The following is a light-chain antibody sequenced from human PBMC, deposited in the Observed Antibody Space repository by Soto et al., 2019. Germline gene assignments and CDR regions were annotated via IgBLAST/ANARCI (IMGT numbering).Light chain of an antibody. Sequence: QLVLTQPPSVSGAPGQRLTISCTGSSPNLGAGYDVHWYQQLPGTAPKLLIYDNINRPSGVPDRISGSKSGTSASLAITGLQAEDEGDYYCQSYDSSLGRWVFGGGTKVTVL. V-gene: IGLV1-40*01. J-gene: IGLJ3*02. CDR1: SPNLGAGYD. CDR2: DNI. CDR3: QSYDSSLGRWV.